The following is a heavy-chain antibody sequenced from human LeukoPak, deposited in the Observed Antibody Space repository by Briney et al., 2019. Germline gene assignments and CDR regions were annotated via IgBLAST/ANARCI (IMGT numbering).Heavy chain of an antibody. D-gene: IGHD3-16*01. J-gene: IGHJ4*02. V-gene: IGHV1-24*01. Sequence: AASVKVSCKVSGYTLTELSMHWVRQAPGKGVEWMGGFDPEDGETIYAQKFQGRVTMTEDTSTDTAYMELSSLRSEDTAVYYCATDGTWGSPFDYWGQGTLVTVSS. CDR2: FDPEDGET. CDR3: ATDGTWGSPFDY. CDR1: GYTLTELS.